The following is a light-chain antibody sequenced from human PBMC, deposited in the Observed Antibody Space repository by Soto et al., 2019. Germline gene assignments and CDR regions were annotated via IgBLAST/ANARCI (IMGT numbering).Light chain of an antibody. Sequence: ELVLTQSPGTLSLYPGERVTLSCRASQSVSSTYLAWYQQKPGQAHRLLIYGASSRATGLPDRFSGSGSGTDFTLIISRREPEDCAVYYCQQFGSSPLYTFGHGTQLEIK. J-gene: IGKJ2*01. CDR3: QQFGSSPLYT. V-gene: IGKV3-20*01. CDR2: GAS. CDR1: QSVSSTY.